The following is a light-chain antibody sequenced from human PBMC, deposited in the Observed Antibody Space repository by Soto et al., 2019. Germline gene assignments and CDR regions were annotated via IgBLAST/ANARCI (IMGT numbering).Light chain of an antibody. Sequence: EIVLTQSPATLSLSPGERATLSCRASQSVGSYFAWYQQKPGQAPRLLIYDAFSRATGIPARFSGSGSGTAFTLTIGSLEPEDFAVYFFQQRSSWPLALGGRTMVEIK. CDR2: DAF. CDR1: QSVGSY. CDR3: QQRSSWPLA. J-gene: IGKJ4*01. V-gene: IGKV3-11*01.